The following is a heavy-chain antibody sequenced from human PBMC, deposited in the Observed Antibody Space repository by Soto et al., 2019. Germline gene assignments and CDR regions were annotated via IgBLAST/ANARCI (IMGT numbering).Heavy chain of an antibody. J-gene: IGHJ4*02. D-gene: IGHD1-7*01. CDR3: TRAGASDWNYVSTSS. CDR1: GYTFTTSG. CDR2: ISAKSGNT. V-gene: IGHV1-18*04. Sequence: QLVQSGAEVKKPGASVKVSCKASGYTFTTSGFNWVRQAPGQGLEWMGWISAKSGNTNYAQQRQGRVTMTTDTSTSTVYMELKSLTSDDTAIYYCTRAGASDWNYVSTSSWGQGTLVTVSS.